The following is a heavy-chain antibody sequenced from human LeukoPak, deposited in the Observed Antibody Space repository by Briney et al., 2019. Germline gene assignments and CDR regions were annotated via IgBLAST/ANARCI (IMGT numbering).Heavy chain of an antibody. Sequence: SETLSLTCTVSGGSISSSSYYWGWIRQPPGKGLEWSGSIYYSGSTYYNPSLKSRVIISVDTSKNQFSLKLSSVTAADTAVYYCATSPLNDYWGQGTLVTVSS. V-gene: IGHV4-39*01. CDR3: ATSPLNDY. J-gene: IGHJ4*02. CDR2: IYYSGST. CDR1: GGSISSSSYY.